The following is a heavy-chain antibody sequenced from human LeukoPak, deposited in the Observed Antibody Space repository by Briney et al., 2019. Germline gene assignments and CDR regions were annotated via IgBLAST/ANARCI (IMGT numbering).Heavy chain of an antibody. Sequence: RPGGSLRLSCAASGFTFDDYGMSWVRQAPGKGLEWVSGINWNGGSTGYADSVKGRFTISRDNAKNSLYLQMNSLRAEDTALYYCARDKGGPAAVNWFDPWGQGTLVTVSS. CDR3: ARDKGGPAAVNWFDP. D-gene: IGHD2-2*01. J-gene: IGHJ5*02. CDR1: GFTFDDYG. CDR2: INWNGGST. V-gene: IGHV3-20*04.